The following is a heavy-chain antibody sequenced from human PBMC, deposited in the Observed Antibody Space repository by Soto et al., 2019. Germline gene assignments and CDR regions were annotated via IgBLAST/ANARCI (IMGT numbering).Heavy chain of an antibody. CDR2: ISGSGGST. D-gene: IGHD3-22*01. Sequence: GGSLRLSCAASGFTFSSYAMSWVRQAPGKGLEWVSAISGSGGSTYYADSVRGRFTISRDTSKNTLYLQMSRLRAEDTAVYYCAKDLRDSSGYYYYIDYWGQGTLVTVSS. CDR1: GFTFSSYA. CDR3: AKDLRDSSGYYYYIDY. V-gene: IGHV3-23*01. J-gene: IGHJ4*02.